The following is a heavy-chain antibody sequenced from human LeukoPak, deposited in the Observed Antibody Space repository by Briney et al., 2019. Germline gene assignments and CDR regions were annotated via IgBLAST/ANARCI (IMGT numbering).Heavy chain of an antibody. V-gene: IGHV4-34*01. CDR1: GGSFSGYY. D-gene: IGHD6-6*01. CDR3: ASTYSSSSGIDY. CDR2: IYYSGST. Sequence: SETLSLTCAVYGGSFSGYYWSWIRQPPGKGLEWIGSIYYSGSTYYNPSLKSRVTISVDTSKNQFSLKLSSVTAADTAVYYCASTYSSSSGIDYWGQGTLVTVSS. J-gene: IGHJ4*02.